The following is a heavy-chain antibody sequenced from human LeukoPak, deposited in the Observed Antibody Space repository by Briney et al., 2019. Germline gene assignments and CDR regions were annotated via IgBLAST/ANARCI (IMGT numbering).Heavy chain of an antibody. CDR2: ISGGGGST. J-gene: IGHJ4*02. CDR1: GFTFSSYA. D-gene: IGHD3-10*01. V-gene: IGHV3-23*01. CDR3: AKSHSIRGIYYFDF. Sequence: PGGSLRLSCAASGFTFSSYAMSWVRQAPGKGLEWVSAISGGGGSTYYADSVKGRFTISRDNSKNTLYLQMNSLRAEDTAVYYCAKSHSIRGIYYFDFWGQGTLVTVSP.